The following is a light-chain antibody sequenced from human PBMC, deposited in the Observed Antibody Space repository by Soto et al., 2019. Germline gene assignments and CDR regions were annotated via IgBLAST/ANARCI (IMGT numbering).Light chain of an antibody. CDR2: GAS. V-gene: IGKV3-15*01. CDR1: QSISNN. Sequence: EIVMTQSPATLSVSPGERATLSCRASQSISNNLAWYQQKLGQAPRLLIYGASTRATGIPARFSGSGSGTEFTLTISSLQSEDFAVYYCQQYNNWPPTWTFGQGTKVDIK. J-gene: IGKJ1*01. CDR3: QQYNNWPPTWT.